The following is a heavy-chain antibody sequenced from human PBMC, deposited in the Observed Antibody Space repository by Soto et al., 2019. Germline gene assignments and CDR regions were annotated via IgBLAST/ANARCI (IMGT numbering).Heavy chain of an antibody. V-gene: IGHV1-69*02. CDR2: IIPILGIA. CDR1: GGTFSSYT. J-gene: IGHJ4*02. Sequence: ASVKVSCKASGGTFSSYTISWVRQAPGQGLEWMGRIIPILGIANYAQKFQGRVTITADKSTSTAYMELSSLRSEDTAVYYCASSPPVVVVAATQYYFDYWGQGTLVTSPQ. D-gene: IGHD2-15*01. CDR3: ASSPPVVVVAATQYYFDY.